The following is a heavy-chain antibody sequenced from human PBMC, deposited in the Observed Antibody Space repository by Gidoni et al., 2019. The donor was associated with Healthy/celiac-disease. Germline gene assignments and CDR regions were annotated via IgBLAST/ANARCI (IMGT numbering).Heavy chain of an antibody. D-gene: IGHD5-12*01. J-gene: IGHJ4*02. CDR1: GFTFDDYA. Sequence: EVQPVESGGGLVQPGRSLRLPWAAPGFTFDDYATHWVRQAPGKGLEWVSGISWDSVSIGYADSVKVRFTISRDNAKNSLYLQMNSLRAEDTALYYCAKVERGYSGYDLGGAFDYWGQGTLVTVSS. CDR3: AKVERGYSGYDLGGAFDY. CDR2: ISWDSVSI. V-gene: IGHV3-9*01.